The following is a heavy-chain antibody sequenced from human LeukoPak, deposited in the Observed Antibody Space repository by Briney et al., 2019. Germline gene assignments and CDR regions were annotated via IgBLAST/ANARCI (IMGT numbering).Heavy chain of an antibody. D-gene: IGHD1-26*01. J-gene: IGHJ4*02. V-gene: IGHV3-7*01. CDR1: GFTFSSYW. Sequence: GGSLRLSCAASGFTFSSYWMSWVRQAPGKGLEGVASIKQDGSEKYYVDSVKGRCTISRDNAKNSLYLQMNSLRAGDTAVYYCARAPLVGATSDYWGQGTLVTVSS. CDR3: ARAPLVGATSDY. CDR2: IKQDGSEK.